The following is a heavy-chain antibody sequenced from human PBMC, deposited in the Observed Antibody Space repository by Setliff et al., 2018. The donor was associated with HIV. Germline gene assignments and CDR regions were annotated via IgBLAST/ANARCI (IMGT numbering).Heavy chain of an antibody. D-gene: IGHD3-10*01. Sequence: PGGSLRLSCAASGFTFSSYWMHWVRQAPGRGLEWVAGISWNSRAIGYADSVKGRFTISRDNAKNSLYLQMNSLRAEDMALYYCAKGPSITMLRGESTFDIWGQGTMVTVSS. CDR2: ISWNSRAI. J-gene: IGHJ3*02. V-gene: IGHV3-9*03. CDR1: GFTFSSYW. CDR3: AKGPSITMLRGESTFDI.